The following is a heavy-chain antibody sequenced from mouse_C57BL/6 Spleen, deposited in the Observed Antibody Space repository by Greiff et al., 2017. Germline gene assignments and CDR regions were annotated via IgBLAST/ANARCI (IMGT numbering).Heavy chain of an antibody. D-gene: IGHD2-4*01. CDR3: ARGGDYDEGNYFDY. V-gene: IGHV5-4*03. Sequence: EVKVVESGGGLVKPGGSLKLSCAASGFTFSSYAMSWVRQTPEKRLEWVATISDGGSYTYYPDNVKGRFTISRDNAKNNLYLQISHLKSEDTAMYYCARGGDYDEGNYFDYWGQGTTLTVSS. CDR1: GFTFSSYA. J-gene: IGHJ2*01. CDR2: ISDGGSYT.